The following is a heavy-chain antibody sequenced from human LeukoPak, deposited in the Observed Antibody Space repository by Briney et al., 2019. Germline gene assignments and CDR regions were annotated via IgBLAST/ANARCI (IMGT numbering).Heavy chain of an antibody. CDR3: ARVPAIDRGVFPD. V-gene: IGHV3-23*01. CDR2: VANSGVDT. D-gene: IGHD6-25*01. CDR1: GFTFTTYA. Sequence: GGSLRLSCAASGFTFTTYAMSWVRQAPGKGLEWVSTVANSGVDTYYADSVRGRFTISRDNSKNTLYLQRNRLRAEDTAVYYCARVPAIDRGVFPDWGQGTLVTVSS. J-gene: IGHJ4*02.